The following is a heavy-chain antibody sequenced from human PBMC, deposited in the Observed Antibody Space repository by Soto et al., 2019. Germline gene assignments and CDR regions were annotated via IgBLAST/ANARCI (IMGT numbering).Heavy chain of an antibody. CDR2: IKSKTDGGTT. D-gene: IGHD3-9*01. CDR3: TTGGLRYFDWLLDAFDI. Sequence: GGSLRLSCAASGFTFSNAWMSWVRQAPGKGLEWVGRIKSKTDGGTTDYAAPVKGRFTISRDDSKDTLYLQMNSLKTEDTAVYYCTTGGLRYFDWLLDAFDIWGQGTMVTVSS. CDR1: GFTFSNAW. J-gene: IGHJ3*02. V-gene: IGHV3-15*01.